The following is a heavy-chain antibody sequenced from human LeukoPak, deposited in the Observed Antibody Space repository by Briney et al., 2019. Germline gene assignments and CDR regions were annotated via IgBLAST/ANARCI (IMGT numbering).Heavy chain of an antibody. V-gene: IGHV3-74*01. CDR3: TRGSPGYSSSWLDF. D-gene: IGHD6-13*01. CDR2: INSDGSSR. CDR1: AFTFSSYW. Sequence: GGSLRLSCATSAFTFSSYWMHWVSQAPGKGLVWVSRINSDGSSRSYADYVKGRFTISRDDAKNTLYLQMSSLSVDDTAIYYCTRGSPGYSSSWLDFWGQGILVTVSS. J-gene: IGHJ4*02.